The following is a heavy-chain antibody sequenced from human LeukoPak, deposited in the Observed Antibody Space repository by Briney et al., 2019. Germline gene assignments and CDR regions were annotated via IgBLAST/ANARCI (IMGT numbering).Heavy chain of an antibody. V-gene: IGHV1-8*01. CDR2: MNPNSGNT. Sequence: ASVKVSCKASGYTFTSYDINWVRQATGQGLEWMGWMNPNSGNTGYAQKFQGRVTITADKSTSTAYMELSSLRSEDTAVYYCAHSRYYYDSSGWYWYFDLWGRGTLVTVSS. CDR1: GYTFTSYD. D-gene: IGHD3-22*01. J-gene: IGHJ2*01. CDR3: AHSRYYYDSSGWYWYFDL.